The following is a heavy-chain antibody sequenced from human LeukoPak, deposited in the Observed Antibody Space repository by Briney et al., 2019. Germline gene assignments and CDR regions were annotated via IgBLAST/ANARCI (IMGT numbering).Heavy chain of an antibody. D-gene: IGHD2-2*01. J-gene: IGHJ4*02. V-gene: IGHV1-2*02. CDR1: GYTFTDYY. Sequence: ASVKVSCKASGYTFTDYYMHWVRQAPGQGFVWMGWINPNDGDTNYAQKFQGRVTMTRDTSISTAHMEVSRLRSDDTAVYYCARANFLYCSSSTCLFDYWGRGTLVTVSS. CDR2: INPNDGDT. CDR3: ARANFLYCSSSTCLFDY.